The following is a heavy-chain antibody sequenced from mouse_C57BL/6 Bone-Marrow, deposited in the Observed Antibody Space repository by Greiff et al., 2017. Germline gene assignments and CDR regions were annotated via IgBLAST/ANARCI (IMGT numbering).Heavy chain of an antibody. CDR2: IGPGSGST. J-gene: IGHJ3*01. Sequence: QVQLQQSGAELVKPGASVKISCKASGYTFTDYYINWVKQRPGQGLEWIGKIGPGSGSTYYNQKFKCKATLTADKSSRTAYMQLSSLTSEDSAVYFCASPYYSGFFAYWGQGTLVTVSA. CDR3: ASPYYSGFFAY. D-gene: IGHD2-12*01. CDR1: GYTFTDYY. V-gene: IGHV1-77*01.